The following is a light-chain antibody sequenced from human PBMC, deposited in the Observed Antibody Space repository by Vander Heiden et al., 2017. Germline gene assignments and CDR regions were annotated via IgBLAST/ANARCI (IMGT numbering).Light chain of an antibody. Sequence: QSVLTHPPSASGTPGQRVTISCSGSSSNIGSNTVNWYQQLPGPAPKLLIYSNNQRPSGVPDRFSGSKSGTSASLAISGLQSEDEAEYYCEVWDDSINGWVFGGGTKLTVL. V-gene: IGLV1-44*01. CDR3: EVWDDSINGWV. J-gene: IGLJ2*01. CDR2: SNN. CDR1: SSNIGSNT.